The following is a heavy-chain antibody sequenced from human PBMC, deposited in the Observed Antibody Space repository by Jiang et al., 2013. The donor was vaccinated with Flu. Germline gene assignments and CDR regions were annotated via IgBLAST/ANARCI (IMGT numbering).Heavy chain of an antibody. V-gene: IGHV1-69*01. D-gene: IGHD6-13*01. CDR2: IIPIFGTA. CDR1: EALSSYA. CDR3: ARYLYSSSWYTGACYYGMDV. J-gene: IGHJ6*02. Sequence: GAEVKKPGSSVKVSCKALEALSSYAISWVRQAPGQGLEWMGGIIPIFGTANYAQKFQGRVTITADESTSTAYMELSSLRSEDTAVYYCARYLYSSSWYTGACYYGMDVWGQGTTVTVSS.